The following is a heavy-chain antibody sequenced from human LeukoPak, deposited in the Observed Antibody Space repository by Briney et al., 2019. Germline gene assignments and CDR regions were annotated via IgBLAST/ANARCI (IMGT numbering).Heavy chain of an antibody. Sequence: PGGSLRLSCAASGFTISSNHMSWVRQGPGKGLEWVSVIYSGGSTYYSDSVKGRFTTSTNNSKNPLYLQMNTLRAEDTAVYYCASHISSWYGFDYWGQGTLVTVSS. CDR3: ASHISSWYGFDY. V-gene: IGHV3-53*01. D-gene: IGHD6-13*01. CDR1: GFTISSNH. CDR2: IYSGGST. J-gene: IGHJ4*02.